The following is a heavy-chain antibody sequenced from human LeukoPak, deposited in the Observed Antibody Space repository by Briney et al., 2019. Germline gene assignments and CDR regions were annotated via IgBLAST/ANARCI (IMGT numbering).Heavy chain of an antibody. CDR2: ISSGGGSL. J-gene: IGHJ4*02. CDR1: GFRFNSYS. D-gene: IGHD3-16*01. CDR3: ARVGVGNGGSSWYY. V-gene: IGHV3-48*02. Sequence: PGGSLRLSCAASGFRFNSYSMIWVRQAPGKGLEWIAYISSGGGSLHHADSIKGRFTMSRYNAKNSVYFQMSSLRDYDMAVYYCARVGVGNGGSSWYYWGPGIRVTVSS.